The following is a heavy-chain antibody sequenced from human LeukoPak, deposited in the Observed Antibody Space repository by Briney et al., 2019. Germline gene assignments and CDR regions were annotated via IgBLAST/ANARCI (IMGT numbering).Heavy chain of an antibody. CDR3: ARGNYASGGPGDYGLDV. Sequence: ASVKVSCKASGGTFSSYAISWVRQAPGQGLEWMGGIIPIFGTANYAQKFQGRVTITADESTSTAYMELSSLRSEDTAVYYCARGNYASGGPGDYGLDVWGQGTTVTVSS. V-gene: IGHV1-69*13. CDR2: IIPIFGTA. CDR1: GGTFSSYA. J-gene: IGHJ6*02. D-gene: IGHD3-10*01.